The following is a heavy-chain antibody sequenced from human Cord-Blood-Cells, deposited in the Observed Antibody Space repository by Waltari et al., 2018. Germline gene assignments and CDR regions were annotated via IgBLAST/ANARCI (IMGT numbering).Heavy chain of an antibody. D-gene: IGHD3-10*01. CDR2: IIPIFGKA. CDR1: GGTFSSYA. CDR3: ARNYYGSGSYYNYYYYGMDV. J-gene: IGHJ6*02. Sequence: QVQLVQSGAEVKKPGSSVKVSCKASGGTFSSYAISWVRQAPGQGLEWMGGIIPIFGKANYAQKCQGRVTITADESTSTAYMELSSLRSEDTAVYYCARNYYGSGSYYNYYYYGMDVWGQGTTVTVSS. V-gene: IGHV1-69*01.